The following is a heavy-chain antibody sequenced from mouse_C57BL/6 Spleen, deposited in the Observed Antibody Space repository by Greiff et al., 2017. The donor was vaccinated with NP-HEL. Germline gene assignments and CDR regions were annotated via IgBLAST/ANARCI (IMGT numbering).Heavy chain of an antibody. CDR2: ISSGSSTI. Sequence: EVQGVESGGGLVKPGGSLKLSCAASGFTFSDYGMHWVRQAPEKGLEWVAYISSGSSTIYYADTVKGRFTISRDNAKNTLFLQMTSLRSEDTAMYYCARRDYYGSSYHYAMDYWGQGTSVTVSS. CDR3: ARRDYYGSSYHYAMDY. V-gene: IGHV5-17*01. CDR1: GFTFSDYG. D-gene: IGHD1-1*01. J-gene: IGHJ4*01.